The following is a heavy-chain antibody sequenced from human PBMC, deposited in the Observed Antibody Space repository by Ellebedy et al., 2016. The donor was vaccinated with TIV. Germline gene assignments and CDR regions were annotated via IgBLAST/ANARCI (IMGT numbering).Heavy chain of an antibody. Sequence: AASVKVSCKASGGTFSSYAISWVRQAPGQGLEWMGRIIPILGIANYAQKFQGRVTITADKSTSTAYMELSSLRSEDTAVYYCARAEGGSYKPWFDPWGQGTLVTVSS. V-gene: IGHV1-69*04. D-gene: IGHD1-26*01. CDR1: GGTFSSYA. CDR2: IIPILGIA. CDR3: ARAEGGSYKPWFDP. J-gene: IGHJ5*02.